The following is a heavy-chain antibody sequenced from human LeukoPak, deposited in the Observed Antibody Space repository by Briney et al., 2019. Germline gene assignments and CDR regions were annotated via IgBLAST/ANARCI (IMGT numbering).Heavy chain of an antibody. V-gene: IGHV1-18*01. CDR3: ARLAYGANYIDY. CDR2: ISAHNGNT. J-gene: IGHJ4*02. Sequence: GASVKVSCKASGYTFTNYDINWVRQAPGQGLGWMGWISAHNGNTNYAQKLQGRVTMTTDTSTTTAYMEMRSLRSDDTAVYYCARLAYGANYIDYWGQGTLVTVSS. CDR1: GYTFTNYD. D-gene: IGHD4-17*01.